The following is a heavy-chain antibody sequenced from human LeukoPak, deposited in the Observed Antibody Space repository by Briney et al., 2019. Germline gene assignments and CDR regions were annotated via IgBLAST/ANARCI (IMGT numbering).Heavy chain of an antibody. CDR3: AIRSLVATLDY. Sequence: GGSLRLSCAASGFTFSSYSMNWVRQAPGKGLEWVSYISSSSSTIYYADSVKGRFTISRDNAKNSLYLQMNSLRAEDTAVYYCAIRSLVATLDYWGQGTLVTVSS. CDR2: ISSSSSTI. D-gene: IGHD3-10*01. J-gene: IGHJ4*02. V-gene: IGHV3-48*04. CDR1: GFTFSSYS.